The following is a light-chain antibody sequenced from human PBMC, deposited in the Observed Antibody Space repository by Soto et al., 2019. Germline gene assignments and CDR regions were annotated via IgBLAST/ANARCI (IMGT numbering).Light chain of an antibody. CDR1: QTISSW. Sequence: DIQMTQSPSTLSGSVGDRVTITCRASQTISSWLAWYQQKPGKAPKLLIYKASTLKSVVPSRFSGSGSGTEFTITSSSLQPDDFATYYCQHYNSYSEAFGQGTKVELK. V-gene: IGKV1-5*03. J-gene: IGKJ1*01. CDR3: QHYNSYSEA. CDR2: KAS.